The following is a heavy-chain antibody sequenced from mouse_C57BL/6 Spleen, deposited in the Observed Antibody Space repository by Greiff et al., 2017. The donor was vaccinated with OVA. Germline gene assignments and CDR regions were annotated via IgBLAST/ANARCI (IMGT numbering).Heavy chain of an antibody. D-gene: IGHD1-1*01. V-gene: IGHV14-1*01. CDR2: IDPEDGDT. CDR1: GFNIKDYY. Sequence: VQLQQSGAELVRPGASVKLSCTASGFNIKDYYMHWVKQRPEQGLEWIGRIDPEDGDTEYAPKFQGKATMTADTSSNTAYLQLSSLTSEDTAVYYCTTFITTVVADWYFDVWGTGTTVTVSS. J-gene: IGHJ1*03. CDR3: TTFITTVVADWYFDV.